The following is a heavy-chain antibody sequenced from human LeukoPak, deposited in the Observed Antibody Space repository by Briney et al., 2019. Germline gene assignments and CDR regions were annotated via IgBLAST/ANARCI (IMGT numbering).Heavy chain of an antibody. CDR2: INPSGGST. D-gene: IGHD6-13*01. J-gene: IGHJ4*02. CDR3: ARVGAAAAGRRVCYFDY. Sequence: GASVKVSCKASGYTFTSYYMHWVRQAPGQGLEWMGIINPSGGSTSYAQKFQGRVTMTRDTSTSTVYMELSSLRSEDTAVYYCARVGAAAAGRRVCYFDYWGQGTLVTVSS. V-gene: IGHV1-46*01. CDR1: GYTFTSYY.